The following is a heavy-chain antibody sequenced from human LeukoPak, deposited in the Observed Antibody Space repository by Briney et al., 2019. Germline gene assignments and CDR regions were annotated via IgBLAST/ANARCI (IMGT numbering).Heavy chain of an antibody. CDR3: AKQRIAEYDY. CDR1: GFTFSSYG. Sequence: GGSLRLSCAASGFTFSSYGMHWVRQAPGKGLEWVAVISYDGGNKYYADSVKGRFTISRDNSKNTLYLQMNSLRAEDTAVYYCAKQRIAEYDYWGQGTLVTVSS. CDR2: ISYDGGNK. J-gene: IGHJ4*02. D-gene: IGHD6-6*01. V-gene: IGHV3-30*18.